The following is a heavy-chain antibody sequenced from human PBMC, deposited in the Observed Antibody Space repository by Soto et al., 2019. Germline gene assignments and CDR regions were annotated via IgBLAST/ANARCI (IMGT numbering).Heavy chain of an antibody. V-gene: IGHV1-18*01. CDR1: GYMFISYG. CDR2: ISAYNANT. Sequence: GASVKVSCEPSGYMFISYGINWVRQAPGQGLEWMGWISAYNANTKYAQNLQGRVTMTTDTSTSTAYMEMRSLRSDDTAVYYCARDLDGSGSYYTDYWGPGTLVTVSS. D-gene: IGHD3-10*01. CDR3: ARDLDGSGSYYTDY. J-gene: IGHJ4*02.